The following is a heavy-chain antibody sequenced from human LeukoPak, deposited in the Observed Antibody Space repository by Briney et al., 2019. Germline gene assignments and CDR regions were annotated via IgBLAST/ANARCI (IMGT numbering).Heavy chain of an antibody. CDR2: IYYSGSP. D-gene: IGHD3-22*01. Sequence: RSGTLSLTCTVSGGSISSYYWSWIRQPPGKGLEWIGYIYYSGSPNYNPSLKSRVTISVDTSKTPFSLKLSSVTAADTAVYYCARVGSSGYYLSYWGQGTLVTVST. J-gene: IGHJ4*02. CDR1: GGSISSYY. V-gene: IGHV4-59*01. CDR3: ARVGSSGYYLSY.